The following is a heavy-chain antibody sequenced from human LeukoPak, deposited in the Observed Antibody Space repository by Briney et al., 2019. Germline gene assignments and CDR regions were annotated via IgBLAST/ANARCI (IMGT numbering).Heavy chain of an antibody. CDR1: RFTFSRHW. Sequence: AGSLTLSCAASRFTFSRHWRHWVRQAPGKGREWGSYISSSSSTIYYADSVKGRFTISRDNAKNSLYLQMISLRADDTAVYYCARIVTFDYWGEGTVVTVS. V-gene: IGHV3-48*01. CDR2: ISSSSSTI. D-gene: IGHD2-21*02. J-gene: IGHJ4*02. CDR3: ARIVTFDY.